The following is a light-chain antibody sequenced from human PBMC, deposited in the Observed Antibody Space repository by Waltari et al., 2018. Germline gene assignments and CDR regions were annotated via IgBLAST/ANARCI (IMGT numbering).Light chain of an antibody. CDR3: QQYDRFPAT. J-gene: IGKJ1*01. Sequence: DIQLNQSPSTLSASVGDRVTITCRASQSIDNWLAWYQQKPGKAPKLLIYKASRLDSGVPSRFSGSGSGAEFTLTISRLEPDDFATYYCQQYDRFPATFGQGTQVEIK. CDR1: QSIDNW. V-gene: IGKV1-5*03. CDR2: KAS.